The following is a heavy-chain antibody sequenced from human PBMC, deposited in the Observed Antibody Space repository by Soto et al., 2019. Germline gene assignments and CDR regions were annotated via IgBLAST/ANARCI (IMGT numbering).Heavy chain of an antibody. Sequence: EVQLVESGGGLVKPGGSLRLSCAASGFTFSNAWMSWVRQAPGKGLEWVGRIKSKTDGGTTDYAAPVKGRFTISRDYSKNTLYLQMNRLKNEDTAVYYCTTDHSDKYRRSSRGYGDLDYWGQGTLVTVSS. CDR1: GFTFSNAW. CDR2: IKSKTDGGTT. V-gene: IGHV3-15*01. D-gene: IGHD6-6*01. J-gene: IGHJ4*02. CDR3: TTDHSDKYRRSSRGYGDLDY.